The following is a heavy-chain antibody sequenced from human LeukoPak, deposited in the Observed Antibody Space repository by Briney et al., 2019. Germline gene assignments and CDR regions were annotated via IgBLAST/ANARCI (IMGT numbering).Heavy chain of an antibody. CDR1: GGSISSGSYY. Sequence: SETLSLTCTVSGGSISSGSYYWSWIRQPAGKGLEWIGRIYTSGSTNYNPSLKSRVTISVDTSKNQFSLKLSSVTAADTAVYYCARDPEGGNQWGAFDIWGQGTMVIVSS. D-gene: IGHD4-23*01. CDR2: IYTSGST. CDR3: ARDPEGGNQWGAFDI. J-gene: IGHJ3*02. V-gene: IGHV4-61*02.